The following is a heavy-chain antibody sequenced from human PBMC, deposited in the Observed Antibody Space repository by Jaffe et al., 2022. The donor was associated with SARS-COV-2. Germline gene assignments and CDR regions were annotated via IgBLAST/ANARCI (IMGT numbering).Heavy chain of an antibody. J-gene: IGHJ6*02. CDR1: GGTFSSYA. CDR2: IIPIFGTA. D-gene: IGHD5-18*01. CDR3: ARGGYSYGAGGYYGMDV. Sequence: QVQLVQSGAEVKKPGSSVKVSCKASGGTFSSYAISWVRQAPGQGLEWMGGIIPIFGTANYAQKFQGRVTITADESTSTAYMELSSLRSEDTAVYYCARGGYSYGAGGYYGMDVWGQGTTVTVSS. V-gene: IGHV1-69*01.